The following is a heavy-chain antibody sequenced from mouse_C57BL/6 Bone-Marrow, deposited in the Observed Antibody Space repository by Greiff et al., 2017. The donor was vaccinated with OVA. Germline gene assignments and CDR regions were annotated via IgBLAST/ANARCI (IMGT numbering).Heavy chain of an antibody. V-gene: IGHV1-53*01. J-gene: IGHJ3*01. CDR3: ARWGPHSLRGDY. CDR2: ISPSNGGN. Sequence: VQLQQPGTELVKPGASVKLSCKASGYTFTSYWMHWVKQRPGQGLEWMGNISPSNGGNNSKEKVKSKATLTVDKSSSTAYMQLSSLTSEDSAVYYCARWGPHSLRGDYWGQGTLVTVSA. CDR1: GYTFTSYW. D-gene: IGHD1-1*01.